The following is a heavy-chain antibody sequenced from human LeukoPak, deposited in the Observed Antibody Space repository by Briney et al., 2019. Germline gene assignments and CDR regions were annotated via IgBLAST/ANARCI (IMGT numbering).Heavy chain of an antibody. CDR3: ARDPGYSYGYCWFDP. V-gene: IGHV1-69*05. CDR1: GGTFNNYS. Sequence: SVKVSCKASGGTFNNYSISWVRQAPGQGLEWMGGIIPIFGTANYVQKFQGRVTITTDESTSPAYMELSSLRSEDTAVYYCARDPGYSYGYCWFDPWGQGTLVTVSS. D-gene: IGHD5-18*01. CDR2: IIPIFGTA. J-gene: IGHJ5*02.